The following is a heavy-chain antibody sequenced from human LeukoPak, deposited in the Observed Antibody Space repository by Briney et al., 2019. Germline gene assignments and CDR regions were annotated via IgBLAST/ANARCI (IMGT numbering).Heavy chain of an antibody. CDR2: INSDARST. CDR3: ARDRSAAPFDY. J-gene: IGHJ4*02. Sequence: PGGSLRLSCAASGFTFSNYWMHWVRQAPGKGLVWVSRINSDARSTSYADSVKGRFTISRDNAKNSLYLQMNSLRAEDTAVYYCARDRSAAPFDYWGQGTLVTVSS. CDR1: GFTFSNYW. V-gene: IGHV3-74*01. D-gene: IGHD6-13*01.